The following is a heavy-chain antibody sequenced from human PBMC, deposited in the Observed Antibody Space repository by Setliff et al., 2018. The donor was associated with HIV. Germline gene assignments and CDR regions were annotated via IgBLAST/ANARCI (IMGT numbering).Heavy chain of an antibody. CDR3: SNWNTTIDADS. CDR2: FYYSGSS. CDR1: GDSISRRIYY. J-gene: IGHJ4*02. D-gene: IGHD5-18*01. Sequence: SETLSLTCTVSGDSISRRIYYWGWIRQPPGKGLEWIGNFYYSGSSHYNPSLKSRVTISVDTSKNQFSLKLTSVTAADTALYYCSNWNTTIDADSWGQGTLVTVSS. V-gene: IGHV4-39*01.